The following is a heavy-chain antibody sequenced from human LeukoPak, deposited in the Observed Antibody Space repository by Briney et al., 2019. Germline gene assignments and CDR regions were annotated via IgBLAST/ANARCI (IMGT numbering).Heavy chain of an antibody. CDR1: GGSISSYY. D-gene: IGHD6-19*01. CDR3: ARVRGGGSGSANFDY. CDR2: IYYSGST. Sequence: SQTLSLTCTVSGGSISSYYWSWIRQPPGKGLEWIGYIYYSGSTNYNPSLKSRVTISVDTSKNQFSLKLSSVTAADTAVYYCARVRGGGSGSANFDYWGQGTLVTVSS. V-gene: IGHV4-59*01. J-gene: IGHJ4*02.